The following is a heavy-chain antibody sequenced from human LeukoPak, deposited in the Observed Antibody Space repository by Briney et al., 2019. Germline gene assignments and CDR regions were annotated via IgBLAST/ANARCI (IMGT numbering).Heavy chain of an antibody. Sequence: GGSLRLSCAASGFTFSSYSMNWVRQAPGKGLEWVSSISRSSSYIYYADSVKGRFTISRDYAKNSLYLQLNSLRAEDTAVYYCARGGDIWGQGTMVTVSS. D-gene: IGHD3-16*01. V-gene: IGHV3-21*01. CDR3: ARGGDI. J-gene: IGHJ3*02. CDR1: GFTFSSYS. CDR2: ISRSSSYI.